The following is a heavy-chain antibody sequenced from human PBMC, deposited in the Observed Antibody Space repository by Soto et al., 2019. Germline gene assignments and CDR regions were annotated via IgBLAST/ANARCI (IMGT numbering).Heavy chain of an antibody. J-gene: IGHJ6*02. D-gene: IGHD2-15*01. V-gene: IGHV4-59*08. CDR3: ARGGYCSGASCAYMGHYYYYGMDV. CDR2: IYYSGST. CDR1: GGSIRSYY. Sequence: SETLSLTCTVSGGSIRSYYWSWIRQPPGKGLEWIGYIYYSGSTKYNPSLKSRVTISVDSSKNQFSLKLSSVTAADTAMYYCARGGYCSGASCAYMGHYYYYGMDVWGQGTTVTVSS.